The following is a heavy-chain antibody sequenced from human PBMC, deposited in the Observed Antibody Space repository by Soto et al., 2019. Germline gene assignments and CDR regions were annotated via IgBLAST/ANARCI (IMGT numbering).Heavy chain of an antibody. CDR1: GGTLNSQS. J-gene: IGHJ5*02. Sequence: QVQVFQSGAEVKKPGSSVRVSCKVSGGTLNSQSITWVRQAPGQGLEWMGGIIPMFGTPTDAQKFRGRVTIPADTSTSTVYMELRSLSSQDTAVYYCATSLAARRKPYNWLDAWGQGTLVTVSS. CDR2: IIPMFGTP. D-gene: IGHD6-6*01. V-gene: IGHV1-69*06. CDR3: ATSLAARRKPYNWLDA.